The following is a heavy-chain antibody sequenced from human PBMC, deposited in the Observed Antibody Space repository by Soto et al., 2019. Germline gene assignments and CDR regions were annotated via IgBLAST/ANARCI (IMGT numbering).Heavy chain of an antibody. D-gene: IGHD6-19*01. Sequence: PGESLKISCKGSGYSFTGYWISWVHQMPGKGLEWMGRIDPSDSYTNYSPSSQGHVTISADKSISTAYLQWSSLKASDTAMYYCARRPGSTGSYYYYGMDVWGQGTTVTVSS. J-gene: IGHJ6*02. CDR2: IDPSDSYT. CDR1: GYSFTGYW. V-gene: IGHV5-10-1*01. CDR3: ARRPGSTGSYYYYGMDV.